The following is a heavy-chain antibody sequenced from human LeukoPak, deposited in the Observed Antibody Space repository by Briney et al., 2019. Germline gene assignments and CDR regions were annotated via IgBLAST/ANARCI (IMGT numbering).Heavy chain of an antibody. J-gene: IGHJ4*02. CDR1: GFTFNNYA. CDR2: ISWNSGNI. D-gene: IGHD6-19*01. CDR3: AKDEGSGWYYFDY. V-gene: IGHV3-9*01. Sequence: GRSLRLSCAASGFTFNNYAMHWVRQAPGKGLEWVSGISWNSGNIGYADSMKGRFTISRDNAKNSLYLQMNSLRAEDTAVYYCAKDEGSGWYYFDYWGQGSLVTVSS.